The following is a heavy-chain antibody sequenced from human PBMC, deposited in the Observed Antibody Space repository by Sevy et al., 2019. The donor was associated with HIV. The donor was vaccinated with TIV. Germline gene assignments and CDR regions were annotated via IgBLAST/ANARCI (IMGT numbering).Heavy chain of an antibody. CDR2: ISSSGSTI. V-gene: IGHV3-11*01. CDR3: ARAQRVDTAMVADYGMDV. J-gene: IGHJ6*02. D-gene: IGHD5-18*01. CDR1: GFTFSDYY. Sequence: GGSLRLSCAASGFTFSDYYMSWIHQAPGKGLEWVSYISSSGSTIYYADSVKGRFTISRDNAKNSLYLQMNSLRAEDTAVYYCARAQRVDTAMVADYGMDVWGQGTTVTVSS.